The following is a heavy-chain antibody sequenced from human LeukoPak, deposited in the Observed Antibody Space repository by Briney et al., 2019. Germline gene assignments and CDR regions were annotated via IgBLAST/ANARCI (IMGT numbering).Heavy chain of an antibody. D-gene: IGHD1-26*01. V-gene: IGHV4-34*01. CDR2: INHSGST. J-gene: IGHJ4*02. CDR1: GGSFSGYY. Sequence: SETLSLTCAVYGGSFSGYYWSWIRHPPGKGLEWIGEINHSGSTNYNPSLKSRVTISVDTSKNQFSLKLSSVTAADTAVYYCARVGGSYSGVYYWGQGTLVTVSS. CDR3: ARVGGSYSGVYY.